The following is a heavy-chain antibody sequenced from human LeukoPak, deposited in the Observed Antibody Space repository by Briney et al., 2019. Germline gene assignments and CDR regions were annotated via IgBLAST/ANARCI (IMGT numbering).Heavy chain of an antibody. CDR2: MYYSGNT. CDR1: GGSISISSYY. J-gene: IGHJ4*02. CDR3: ARGPPFDY. V-gene: IGHV4-39*07. Sequence: SETLSLTCTVSGGSISISSYYWGWIRQPPGKELEWIGSMYYSGNTHYNPSLKSRGTISVDTSKNQFSLKLNFVTAADTAVYYCARGPPFDYWGQGTLVTVSS.